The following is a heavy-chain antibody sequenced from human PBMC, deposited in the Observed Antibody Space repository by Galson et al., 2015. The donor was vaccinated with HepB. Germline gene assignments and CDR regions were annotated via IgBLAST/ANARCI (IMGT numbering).Heavy chain of an antibody. CDR2: ISSRSSTI. D-gene: IGHD1-26*01. V-gene: IGHV3-48*01. Sequence: SLRLSCAASGFTFSTYSMNWVRQTPGKGLEWVSYISSRSSTIYYADSVKGRFTISRDNSKNTLYLQMNSLRAEDTAVYYCARDKLKWELPGYWGQGTLVTVSS. CDR1: GFTFSTYS. CDR3: ARDKLKWELPGY. J-gene: IGHJ4*02.